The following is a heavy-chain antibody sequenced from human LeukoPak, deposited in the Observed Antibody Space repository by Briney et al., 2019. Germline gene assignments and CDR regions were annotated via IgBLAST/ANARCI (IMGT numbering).Heavy chain of an antibody. D-gene: IGHD3-10*01. CDR1: GYTFTSYG. CDR3: ARDFRVWGVITVAFDY. Sequence: EASVKVSCKASGYTFTSYGISWVRQAPGQGLEWMGWISAYNGSTNFAQKLQGRVTMTTDTSTSTAYMELRSLRSDDTAVYYCARDFRVWGVITVAFDYWGQGTLVTVSS. V-gene: IGHV1-18*01. CDR2: ISAYNGST. J-gene: IGHJ4*02.